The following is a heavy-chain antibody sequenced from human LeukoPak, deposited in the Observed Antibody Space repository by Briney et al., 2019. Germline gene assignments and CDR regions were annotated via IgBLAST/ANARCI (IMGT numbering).Heavy chain of an antibody. CDR2: INPNSGGT. CDR3: ERATDGRFLEWSRDYYYMDV. J-gene: IGHJ6*03. Sequence: ASVKVSCKASGYTFTGYYMHWVRQAPGQGLGWVGWINPNSGGTNSAQKFQGRVPMTRDSSISTAFMELSRLRSDDTAVYYCERATDGRFLEWSRDYYYMDVWGKGTTVTVSS. CDR1: GYTFTGYY. D-gene: IGHD3-3*01. V-gene: IGHV1-2*02.